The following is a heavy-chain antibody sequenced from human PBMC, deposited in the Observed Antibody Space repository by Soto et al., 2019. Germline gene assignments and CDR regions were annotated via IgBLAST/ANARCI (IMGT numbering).Heavy chain of an antibody. D-gene: IGHD6-19*01. V-gene: IGHV1-18*04. CDR2: VSGYNGNT. CDR3: ARDEGSHGFDS. Sequence: ASVKVSCKASGYTFTNYGISWVRQAPGQGLEWMGWVSGYNGNTNYAQKLRGRVTMTTDTSTSTAYMELRTLRSDDTAVYYCARDEGSHGFDSWGQGTLVTISS. J-gene: IGHJ4*02. CDR1: GYTFTNYG.